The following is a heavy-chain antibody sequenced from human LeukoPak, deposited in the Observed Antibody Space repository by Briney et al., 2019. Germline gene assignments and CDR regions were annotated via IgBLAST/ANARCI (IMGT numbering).Heavy chain of an antibody. Sequence: ASVKVSCKASGYTFTGYYVHWVRQAPGQGLEWMGWINPNSGGTNYAQKFQGRVTMTRDTSISTAYMELSRLRSDDTAVYYCARDEYCSSTSCYVEGINWFDPWGQGTLVTVSS. D-gene: IGHD2-2*01. CDR3: ARDEYCSSTSCYVEGINWFDP. CDR1: GYTFTGYY. J-gene: IGHJ5*02. CDR2: INPNSGGT. V-gene: IGHV1-2*02.